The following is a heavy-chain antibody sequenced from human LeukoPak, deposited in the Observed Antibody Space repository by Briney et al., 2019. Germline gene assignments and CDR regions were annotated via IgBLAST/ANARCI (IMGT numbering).Heavy chain of an antibody. Sequence: GGTLRLSCVASGFTFSRYGMSWVRQAPGKGLEWVSTISGSGGSTYYADSVKGRFTISRDNSKNTLYLNMNSLRAEDTAVYYCATRGFPHYWGQGTLVTVSS. CDR3: ATRGFPHY. CDR2: ISGSGGST. J-gene: IGHJ4*02. CDR1: GFTFSRYG. V-gene: IGHV3-23*01.